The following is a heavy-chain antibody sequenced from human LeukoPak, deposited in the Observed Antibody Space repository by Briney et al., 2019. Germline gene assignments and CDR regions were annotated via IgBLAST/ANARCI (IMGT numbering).Heavy chain of an antibody. Sequence: ASVKVSCKTSGYTFADYFIHWVRQAPGQGLEWMGRINANSGGTEYEQKFQGRVTMTRDTSISTAYVEVNWLISDDTAIYYCARDPSSTPNWEFDYWGQGTLVTVSS. CDR1: GYTFADYF. V-gene: IGHV1-2*06. CDR2: INANSGGT. J-gene: IGHJ4*02. CDR3: ARDPSSTPNWEFDY. D-gene: IGHD1-26*01.